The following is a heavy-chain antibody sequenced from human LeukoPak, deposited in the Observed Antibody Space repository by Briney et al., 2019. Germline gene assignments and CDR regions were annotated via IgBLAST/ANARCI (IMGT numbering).Heavy chain of an antibody. Sequence: GESLKISCAASGFTVSSDYMSWVRQAPGKGLEWVSVIYSADRTYYADSVKGRFTISRDTSKNTLHLQMNSLRVEDTAVYYCARAQGAVTLRFDPWGQGTLVTVSS. CDR1: GFTVSSDY. CDR3: ARAQGAVTLRFDP. J-gene: IGHJ5*02. CDR2: IYSADRT. V-gene: IGHV3-53*01. D-gene: IGHD4-17*01.